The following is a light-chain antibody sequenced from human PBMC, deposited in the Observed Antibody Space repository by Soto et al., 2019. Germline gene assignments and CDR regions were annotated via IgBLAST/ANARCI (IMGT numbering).Light chain of an antibody. J-gene: IGKJ1*01. CDR2: DAS. Sequence: GDRVTITCRASQSITSWLAWYQQKPGKAPKLLIYDASSLESGVPSRFSGSGSGTEFTITISSLQPDDFATYYCQPYNSYSGTVGLGTQVEIK. CDR3: QPYNSYSGT. V-gene: IGKV1-5*01. CDR1: QSITSW.